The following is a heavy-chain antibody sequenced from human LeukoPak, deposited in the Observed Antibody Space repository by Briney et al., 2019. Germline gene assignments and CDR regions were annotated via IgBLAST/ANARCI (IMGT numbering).Heavy chain of an antibody. CDR1: GFTFSSHW. CDR2: ISTGSSYI. V-gene: IGHV3-21*01. CDR3: ARDSTPYDSSGYCYDY. Sequence: GGSLRLSCAASGFTFSSHWMHWVRQAPGKGLEWVSSISTGSSYIYYADSVKGRFTISRENAKNSLYLQMNSLRAEDTAVYYCARDSTPYDSSGYCYDYWGQGALVTVSS. J-gene: IGHJ4*02. D-gene: IGHD3-22*01.